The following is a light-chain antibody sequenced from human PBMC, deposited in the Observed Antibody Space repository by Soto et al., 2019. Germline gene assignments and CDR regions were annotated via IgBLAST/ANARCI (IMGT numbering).Light chain of an antibody. J-gene: IGKJ4*01. CDR1: QDIRHY. CDR2: DAT. CDR3: QQYDNAPLT. V-gene: IGKV1-33*01. Sequence: DIQMTQSPSSLSASVGDRVTITCQASQDIRHYLKWYRQKPGKAPNLLIYDATNLETGVPARFSGSGSGTDFTFTISSLQPEDIATYYCQQYDNAPLTFGGGTKVDIK.